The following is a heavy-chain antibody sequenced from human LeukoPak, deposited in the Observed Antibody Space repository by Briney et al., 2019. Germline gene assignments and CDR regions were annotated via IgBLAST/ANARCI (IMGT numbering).Heavy chain of an antibody. D-gene: IGHD7-27*01. CDR2: INHSGSS. V-gene: IGHV4-39*01. Sequence: SETLSLTCTVSGGSISSSSYYWGWIRQPPGKGLEWIGEINHSGSSNYNPSLKSRVTISVDTSKNQFSLKLNSVTAADTAVYYCARSSSWGYSYFDLWGRGTLVTVSS. J-gene: IGHJ2*01. CDR3: ARSSSWGYSYFDL. CDR1: GGSISSSSYY.